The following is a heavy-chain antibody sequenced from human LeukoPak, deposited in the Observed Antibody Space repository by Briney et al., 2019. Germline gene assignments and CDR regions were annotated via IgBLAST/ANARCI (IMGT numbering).Heavy chain of an antibody. J-gene: IGHJ4*02. V-gene: IGHV5-51*01. CDR3: ARLTGCSSTSCCYPGY. CDR1: GYSFTSYW. D-gene: IGHD2-2*01. Sequence: RGESLKISCKGSGYSFTSYWIGWVRQMPGKGLEWMGIIYPGDSDTRYSPSFQGQVTISADKSISTAYLQWSSLKASDTAMYYCARLTGCSSTSCCYPGYWGQGTLVTVSS. CDR2: IYPGDSDT.